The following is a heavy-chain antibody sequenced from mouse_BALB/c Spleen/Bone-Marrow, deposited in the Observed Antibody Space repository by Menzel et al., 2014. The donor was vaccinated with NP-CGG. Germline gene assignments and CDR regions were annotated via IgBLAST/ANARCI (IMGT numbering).Heavy chain of an antibody. Sequence: EVKLMESGGGLVRPGGSLKLSCAASGFTFSNYGMSWVRQTPDKRLEMIATINVNGDTTYHPDSVKGRFTISRDNVKNTLYLQMSSLKSEDTAMYYCARGYDYSSWFAYWGQGTLVTVSA. V-gene: IGHV5-6-3*01. CDR1: GFTFSNYG. D-gene: IGHD2-4*01. CDR3: ARGYDYSSWFAY. J-gene: IGHJ3*01. CDR2: INVNGDTT.